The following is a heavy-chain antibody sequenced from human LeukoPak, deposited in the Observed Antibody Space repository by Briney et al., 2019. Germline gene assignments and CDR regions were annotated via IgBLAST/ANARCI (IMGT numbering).Heavy chain of an antibody. CDR1: GFTFSSYS. CDR2: ISSSSSYI. D-gene: IGHD3-22*01. Sequence: PGGSLRLSCAASGFTFSSYSMNWGRQAPGKGLEWVSAISSSSSYIYYADSVKGRFTISKDNAKNSLYLQMNSLRAEDTAVYYCARDTYYYDRSGYDYWGQGALVTVSS. CDR3: ARDTYYYDRSGYDY. V-gene: IGHV3-21*01. J-gene: IGHJ4*02.